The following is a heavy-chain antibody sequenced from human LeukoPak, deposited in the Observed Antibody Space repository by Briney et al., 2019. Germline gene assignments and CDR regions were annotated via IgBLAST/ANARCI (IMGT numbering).Heavy chain of an antibody. D-gene: IGHD4/OR15-4a*01. CDR1: EFSFSRSW. J-gene: IGHJ4*02. Sequence: GGSLRLSCAASEFSFSRSWMNWVRQAPGKGLEWVANIKQDGSAKYYVDSVEGRFTISRDNAKNSLYLQMNSLGAEDTAVDYCGCGGYWGQGIQVTVSS. V-gene: IGHV3-7*05. CDR3: GCGGY. CDR2: IKQDGSAK.